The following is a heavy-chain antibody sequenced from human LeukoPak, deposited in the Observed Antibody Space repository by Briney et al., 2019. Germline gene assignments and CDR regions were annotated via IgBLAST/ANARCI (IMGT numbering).Heavy chain of an antibody. D-gene: IGHD2-8*02. CDR2: ISSSSSYI. V-gene: IGHV3-21*04. CDR3: AKDTDPAYFYYMDV. Sequence: GGSLRLSCAASGFTFSSYSMNWVRQAPGKGLEGVSSISSSSSYIYYADSVKGRFTISRDNSKNSLYLQMNSLRAEDTAFYYCAKDTDPAYFYYMDVWGKGTTVTVSS. CDR1: GFTFSSYS. J-gene: IGHJ6*03.